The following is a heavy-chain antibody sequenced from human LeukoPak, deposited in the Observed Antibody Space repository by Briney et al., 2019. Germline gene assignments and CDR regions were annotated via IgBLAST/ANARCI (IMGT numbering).Heavy chain of an antibody. J-gene: IGHJ4*02. Sequence: GGSLRLSCVDSGFTFTNAWMSWVRQAPGKRLEWIGRIKSKTDGEATNYAEPVRGRFTISRDDSKSAVYLQMNSLEIEDTAVYYCTTDLGTYYHGSQRLIPIDYWGQGTLVTVSS. CDR2: IKSKTDGEAT. CDR3: TTDLGTYYHGSQRLIPIDY. D-gene: IGHD3-10*01. V-gene: IGHV3-15*01. CDR1: GFTFTNAW.